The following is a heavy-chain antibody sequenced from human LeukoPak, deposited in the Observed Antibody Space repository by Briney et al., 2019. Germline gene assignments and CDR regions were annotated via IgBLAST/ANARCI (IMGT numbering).Heavy chain of an antibody. CDR2: TSGSGGNT. V-gene: IGHV3-23*01. J-gene: IGHJ6*03. CDR1: GFTFSSYA. D-gene: IGHD4-17*01. Sequence: GGSLRLSCAASGFTFSSYAMSWVRQAPGKGLEWVSTTSGSGGNTYYADSVKGRFTISRDNSKNTLYLQMNSLRAEDTAFYYCAKAPTYGDYNTGYYYHYMDVWGKGTTVTVSS. CDR3: AKAPTYGDYNTGYYYHYMDV.